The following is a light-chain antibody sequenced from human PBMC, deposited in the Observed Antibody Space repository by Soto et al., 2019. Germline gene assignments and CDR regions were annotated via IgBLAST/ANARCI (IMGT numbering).Light chain of an antibody. CDR3: QTYDSSLSGLFV. V-gene: IGLV1-40*01. Sequence: QSALTQPPSVAGCPGQSVTIACTWISAKIGAGYDVHWYQQLPGTAPKLLIFGNGNRPSGVPDRFSGSKSDTSASLAITGLQAEDEADYYCQTYDSSLSGLFVFGTGTKVTVL. CDR1: SAKIGAGYD. CDR2: GNG. J-gene: IGLJ1*01.